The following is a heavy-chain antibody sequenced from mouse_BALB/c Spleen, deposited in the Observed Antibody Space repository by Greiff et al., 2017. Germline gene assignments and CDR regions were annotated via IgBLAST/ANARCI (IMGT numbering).Heavy chain of an antibody. Sequence: EVQVVESGGGLVKPGGSLKLSCAASGFTFSDYYMYWVRQTPEKRLEWVATISDGGSYTYYPDSVKGRFTISRDNAKNNLYLQMSSLKSEDTAMYYCARGGGKGGYFDYWGQGTTLTVSS. V-gene: IGHV5-4*02. CDR2: ISDGGSYT. J-gene: IGHJ2*01. CDR3: ARGGGKGGYFDY. CDR1: GFTFSDYY.